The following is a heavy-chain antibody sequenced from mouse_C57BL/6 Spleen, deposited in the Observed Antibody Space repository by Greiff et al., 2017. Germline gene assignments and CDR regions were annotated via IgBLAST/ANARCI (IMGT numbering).Heavy chain of an antibody. Sequence: EVKVVESEGGLVQPGSSMKLSCTASGFTFSDYYMAWVRQVPEKGLEWVANINYDGSSTYYLDSLKSRFIISRDNAKNILYLQMSSLKSEDTATYYCAREGHSNYGYFDYWGQGTTLTVSS. CDR3: AREGHSNYGYFDY. J-gene: IGHJ2*01. V-gene: IGHV5-16*01. D-gene: IGHD2-5*01. CDR1: GFTFSDYY. CDR2: INYDGSST.